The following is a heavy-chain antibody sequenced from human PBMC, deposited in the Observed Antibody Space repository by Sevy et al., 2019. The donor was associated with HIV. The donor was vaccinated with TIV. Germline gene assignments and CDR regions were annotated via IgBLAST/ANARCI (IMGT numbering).Heavy chain of an antibody. CDR1: GFTFSHYA. CDR3: AKDHAVTTEWVVFDS. D-gene: IGHD4-17*01. Sequence: GGSLRLSCAASGFTFSHYAMHWIRQAPGKGLEWVAATSFDGASRNYADSVRGRFTISRDDSKNTVYLHMRGLRSEDTAVYFCAKDHAVTTEWVVFDSWGQGTLVTVSS. V-gene: IGHV3-30*18. CDR2: TSFDGASR. J-gene: IGHJ4*02.